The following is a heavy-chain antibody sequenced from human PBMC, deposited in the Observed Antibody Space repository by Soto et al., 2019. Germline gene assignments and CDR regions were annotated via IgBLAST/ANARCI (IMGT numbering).Heavy chain of an antibody. CDR3: AIRKMTTVTFFDY. D-gene: IGHD4-17*01. Sequence: SETLSLTCAVSGGSISSGGYSWSWIRQPPGKGLEWIGYIYHSGSTYYNPSLKSRVTISVDRSKNQFSLKLSSVTAADTAVYYCAIRKMTTVTFFDYWGQGTLVTVSS. CDR2: IYHSGST. V-gene: IGHV4-30-2*01. CDR1: GGSISSGGYS. J-gene: IGHJ4*02.